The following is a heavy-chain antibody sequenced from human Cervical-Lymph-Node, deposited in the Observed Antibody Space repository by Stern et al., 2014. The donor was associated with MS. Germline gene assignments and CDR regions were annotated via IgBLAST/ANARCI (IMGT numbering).Heavy chain of an antibody. CDR1: GGSISSHY. J-gene: IGHJ4*02. CDR3: TRGDFWSGSDY. Sequence: QVQLVQSGPGLVKPSATLSLTCTVSGGSISSHYLRWIRQPPGKGLEWIGFIFYSGSTNYNPSLKSRVTISVDSSKKHFSLKLRSVTAADTAVYYCTRGDFWSGSDYWGQGTLVTVSS. D-gene: IGHD3-3*01. CDR2: IFYSGST. V-gene: IGHV4-59*11.